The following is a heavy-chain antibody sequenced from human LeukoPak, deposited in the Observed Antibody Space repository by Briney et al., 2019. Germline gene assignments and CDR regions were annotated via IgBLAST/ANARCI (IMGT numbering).Heavy chain of an antibody. Sequence: GGSLRLSCAASGFTFSSYSMNWVRQAPGKGLEWVSYISSSSSTIYYADSVKGRFTISRDNSKNTLYLQMNSLRAEGTAVYYCARSVGLLWFGELLNYMDVWGKGTTVTISS. D-gene: IGHD3-10*01. V-gene: IGHV3-48*01. CDR2: ISSSSSTI. J-gene: IGHJ6*03. CDR1: GFTFSSYS. CDR3: ARSVGLLWFGELLNYMDV.